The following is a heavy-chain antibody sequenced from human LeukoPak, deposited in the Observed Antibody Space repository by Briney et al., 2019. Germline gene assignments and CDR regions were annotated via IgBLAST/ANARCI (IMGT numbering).Heavy chain of an antibody. Sequence: ASVKVSCKASGYIFADYWVHWVRQAPGRGHECMGCVDPASGTTNEPQKFKGRITVTRDTSASKVYMDLTGLTTDDTAVYYCARVGAPGGLRPYHYYYWGQGTLVTVSS. J-gene: IGHJ4*02. D-gene: IGHD3-10*01. CDR1: GYIFADYW. CDR3: ARVGAPGGLRPYHYYY. V-gene: IGHV1-2*02. CDR2: VDPASGTT.